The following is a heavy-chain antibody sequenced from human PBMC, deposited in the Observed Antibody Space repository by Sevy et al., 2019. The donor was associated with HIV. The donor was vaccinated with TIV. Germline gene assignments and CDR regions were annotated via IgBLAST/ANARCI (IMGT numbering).Heavy chain of an antibody. CDR1: GFIFTKYD. Sequence: GGSLRLSCAASGFIFTKYDMNWVRQIPGEVPEWVAGISSSGSETYYTDSVKGRFTISRDNSVNTLYLQMNSLRDEDTAVYFCVKGGWGHYWGQGTVVTVSS. CDR2: ISSSGSET. J-gene: IGHJ4*02. CDR3: VKGGWGHY. D-gene: IGHD6-19*01. V-gene: IGHV3-23*01.